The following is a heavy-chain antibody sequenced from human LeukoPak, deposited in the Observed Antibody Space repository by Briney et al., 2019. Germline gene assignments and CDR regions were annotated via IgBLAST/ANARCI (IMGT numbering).Heavy chain of an antibody. CDR1: GGSISSGSYY. CDR2: IYTSGST. Sequence: SETLSLTCTVSGGSISSGSYYWSWIRQPAGKGLEWIGRIYTSGSTNYNPSLKSRVTISVDTSKDQFSLKLSSVTATDTAVYYCARVRGFSIWDYFDYWGQGTLVTVSS. J-gene: IGHJ4*02. V-gene: IGHV4-61*02. D-gene: IGHD7-27*01. CDR3: ARVRGFSIWDYFDY.